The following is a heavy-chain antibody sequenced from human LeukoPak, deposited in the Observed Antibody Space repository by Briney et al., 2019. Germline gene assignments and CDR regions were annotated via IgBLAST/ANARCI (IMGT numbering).Heavy chain of an antibody. CDR2: INPNSGGT. V-gene: IGHV1-2*02. CDR3: ARVKSSAVAGNFDY. CDR1: GYTFTGYY. D-gene: IGHD6-19*01. J-gene: IGHJ4*02. Sequence: ASVKVSCKDSGYTFTGYYMHWVRQAPGQGLEWMGWINPNSGGTNYAQKFQGRVTMTRDTSISTAYMELSRLRSDDTAVYYCARVKSSAVAGNFDYWGQGTLVTVSS.